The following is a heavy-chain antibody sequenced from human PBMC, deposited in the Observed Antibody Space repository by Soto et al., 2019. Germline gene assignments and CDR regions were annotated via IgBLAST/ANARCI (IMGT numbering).Heavy chain of an antibody. V-gene: IGHV1-69*08. J-gene: IGHJ5*02. D-gene: IGHD4-17*01. CDR1: GGTFSSYT. CDR3: ARDRDDYGDNGWFDP. CDR2: IIPILGIA. Sequence: QVQLVQSGAEVKKPGSSVKVSCKASGGTFSSYTISWVRQAPGQGLEWMGRIIPILGIANYAQKFQGRVTITADKSTSTAYMELSSLRSEDTAVYYCARDRDDYGDNGWFDPWGQGTLVTVSS.